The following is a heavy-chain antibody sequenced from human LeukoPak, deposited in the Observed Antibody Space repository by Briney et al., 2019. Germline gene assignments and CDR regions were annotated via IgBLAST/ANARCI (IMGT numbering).Heavy chain of an antibody. CDR3: AKDMQMATIIGGLIDY. Sequence: PGGSLRLSCAASGFTFDDYGMHWVRQAPGKGLEWVSGISWNSGSIDYADSVKGRFTISRGNAKNSLYLQMNSLRAEDTALYYCAKDMQMATIIGGLIDYWGQGTLVTVSS. CDR1: GFTFDDYG. V-gene: IGHV3-9*01. J-gene: IGHJ4*02. D-gene: IGHD5-24*01. CDR2: ISWNSGSI.